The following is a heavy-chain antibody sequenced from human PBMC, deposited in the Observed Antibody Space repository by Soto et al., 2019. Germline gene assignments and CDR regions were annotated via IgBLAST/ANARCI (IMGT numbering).Heavy chain of an antibody. CDR1: GFTCSRYG. D-gene: IGHD3-16*01. CDR2: MWYDGSNK. J-gene: IGHJ3*02. V-gene: IGHV3-33*01. Sequence: GGSLRLSCAASGFTCSRYGMHWVRQAPGKGLEWVAVMWYDGSNKYYADSVKGRFTISRDNSKNTLYLQMNSLRAEDTAVYYCARDTTVKFYDYIWGDAFDIWGQGTMVTVSS. CDR3: ARDTTVKFYDYIWGDAFDI.